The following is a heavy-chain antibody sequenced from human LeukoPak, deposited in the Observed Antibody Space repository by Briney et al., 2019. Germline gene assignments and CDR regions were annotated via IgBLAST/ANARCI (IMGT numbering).Heavy chain of an antibody. CDR3: AKDARAYGSGPLDY. CDR2: ISTGGGST. J-gene: IGHJ4*02. D-gene: IGHD3-10*01. CDR1: GFTFSKYV. V-gene: IGHV3-23*01. Sequence: PGGSLRLSCAASGFTFSKYVRRWVRQAPGKGLEWVSAISTGGGSTYYAASVKGRFTISRDNSKNTLYLQMNSLRAEDTAVYYCAKDARAYGSGPLDYWGQGTLVTVSS.